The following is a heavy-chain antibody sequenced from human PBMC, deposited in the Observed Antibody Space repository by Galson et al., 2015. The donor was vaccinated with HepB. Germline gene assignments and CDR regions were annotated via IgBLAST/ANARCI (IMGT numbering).Heavy chain of an antibody. J-gene: IGHJ4*02. D-gene: IGHD1-1*01. CDR2: IGGGGDP. CDR3: ASAERTTNWSPEY. CDR1: GFTFSNYA. Sequence: SLRLSCAAPGFTFSNYAMYWVRQSLDKGLEWVSAIGGGGDPYYSASVKGRFTISRENAKKSFYLQMNVLRDGDTAVYYCASAERTTNWSPEYWGQGTLVTVSS. V-gene: IGHV3-13*05.